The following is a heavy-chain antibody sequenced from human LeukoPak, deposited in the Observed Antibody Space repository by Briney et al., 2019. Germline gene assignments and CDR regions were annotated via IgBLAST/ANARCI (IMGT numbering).Heavy chain of an antibody. Sequence: SETLSLTCTVSGRSISIYYGSWIRQPAGKGLEWIGRIYTSGSTNYNTSLKSRVTMSVDTSKNQFFLKLRSVTAADTAVYYFAREPGTPYQLKWFDTWGQGTLVTVSS. CDR1: GRSISIYY. D-gene: IGHD2-2*01. CDR3: AREPGTPYQLKWFDT. CDR2: IYTSGST. V-gene: IGHV4-4*07. J-gene: IGHJ5*02.